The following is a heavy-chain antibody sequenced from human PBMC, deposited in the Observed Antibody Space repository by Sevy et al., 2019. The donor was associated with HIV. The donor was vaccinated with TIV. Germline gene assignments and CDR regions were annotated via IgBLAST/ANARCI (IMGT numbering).Heavy chain of an antibody. D-gene: IGHD3-3*01. CDR1: GFVFSNFG. CDR2: ISGSGDNT. CDR3: AKDLQYDDFLGGEG. Sequence: GGSLRLSCAASGFVFSNFGMSWVRQAPGKGLEWVSTISGSGDNTHYADSVKGRFTISRDNSKNTLSLQMNSLRDEDKAVYYCAKDLQYDDFLGGEGGGQGTLVTVSS. J-gene: IGHJ4*02. V-gene: IGHV3-23*01.